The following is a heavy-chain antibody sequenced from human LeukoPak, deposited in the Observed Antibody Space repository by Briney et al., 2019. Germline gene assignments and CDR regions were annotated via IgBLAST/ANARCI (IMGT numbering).Heavy chain of an antibody. Sequence: GGSLRLSCEASGFTFSSYGMHWVRQAPGKGLEWVAVIWYDGSDKYYADSVKGRFSISRDNSKNTLYLQMNSLRAEDTAVYYCARELPPVVNFYFDSWGQGTLVTVSS. J-gene: IGHJ4*02. D-gene: IGHD3-22*01. CDR1: GFTFSSYG. CDR3: ARELPPVVNFYFDS. CDR2: IWYDGSDK. V-gene: IGHV3-33*01.